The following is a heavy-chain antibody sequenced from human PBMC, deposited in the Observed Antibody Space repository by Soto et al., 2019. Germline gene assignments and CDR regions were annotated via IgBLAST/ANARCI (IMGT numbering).Heavy chain of an antibody. Sequence: LRLSCASSGFTLSNYGMHWVRQAPFKGLEWVAVISFDGSNKYYRDSVKDRFTISRDNSKNTLSLQIDSLRAEDTAVYYCARSAGKGGLAAPIDYWGQGTLVTVSS. CDR3: ARSAGKGGLAAPIDY. D-gene: IGHD6-13*01. V-gene: IGHV3-33*01. CDR1: GFTLSNYG. CDR2: ISFDGSNK. J-gene: IGHJ4*02.